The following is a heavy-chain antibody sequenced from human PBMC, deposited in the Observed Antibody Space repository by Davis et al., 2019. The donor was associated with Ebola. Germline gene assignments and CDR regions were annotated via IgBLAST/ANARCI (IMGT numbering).Heavy chain of an antibody. V-gene: IGHV3-23*01. Sequence: GESLKISCAASGFTFSSYAMSWVRQAPGKGLEWVSAISGSGGSTYYADSVKGRFTISRDNSKNTLYLQMNSLRAEDTAVYYCAKGVGWGYDLGRLFDYWGQGTLVTVSS. J-gene: IGHJ4*02. CDR1: GFTFSSYA. D-gene: IGHD5-12*01. CDR3: AKGVGWGYDLGRLFDY. CDR2: ISGSGGST.